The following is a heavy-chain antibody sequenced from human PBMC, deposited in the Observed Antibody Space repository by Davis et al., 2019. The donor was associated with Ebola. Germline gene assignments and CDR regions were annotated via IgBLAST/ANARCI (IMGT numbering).Heavy chain of an antibody. CDR3: LGGDPRGGAFDI. Sequence: PGGSLRLSCAASGFTFSSYAMHWVRQAPGKGLEWVAVISYDGSNKYYADSVKGRFTISRDNSKNTLYLQMNSLRAEDTAVYYCLGGDPRGGAFDIWGQGTMVTVSS. J-gene: IGHJ3*02. D-gene: IGHD3-10*01. CDR1: GFTFSSYA. CDR2: ISYDGSNK. V-gene: IGHV3-30*14.